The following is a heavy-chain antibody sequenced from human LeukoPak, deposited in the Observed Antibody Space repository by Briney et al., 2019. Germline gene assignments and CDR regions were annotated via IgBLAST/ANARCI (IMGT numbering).Heavy chain of an antibody. J-gene: IGHJ4*02. V-gene: IGHV4-59*01. CDR3: ARGTPTENYYDSSGYYYD. CDR1: GGSISSYY. D-gene: IGHD3-22*01. Sequence: SETLSLTCTVSGGSISSYYWSWIRQPPGKGLEWIGYIYYSGSTNYNPSLKSRVTISVDTSKNQFSLKLSSVTAADTAVYYCARGTPTENYYDSSGYYYDWGQGTLVTVSS. CDR2: IYYSGST.